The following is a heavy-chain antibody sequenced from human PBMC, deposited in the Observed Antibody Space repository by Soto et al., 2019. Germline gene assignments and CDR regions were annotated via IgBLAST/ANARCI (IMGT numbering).Heavy chain of an antibody. D-gene: IGHD6-13*01. J-gene: IGHJ4*02. Sequence: PGESLKISCKGSGYSFTSYWIGWVRQMPGKGLEWMGIIYPGDSDTRYSPSFQGQVTISADKSISTAYLQWSSLKASDTAMYYCVSQDSSSWYFFDYCGQGTLVTGSS. CDR2: IYPGDSDT. CDR3: VSQDSSSWYFFDY. CDR1: GYSFTSYW. V-gene: IGHV5-51*01.